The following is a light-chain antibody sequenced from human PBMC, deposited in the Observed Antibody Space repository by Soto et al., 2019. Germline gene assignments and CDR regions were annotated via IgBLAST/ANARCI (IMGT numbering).Light chain of an antibody. J-gene: IGLJ2*01. V-gene: IGLV2-14*01. Sequence: LTQPASVSGSPGQSITISCTGTSSDVGGYYYVSWYQQYPGKAPKLMIYDVSNRPSGISNRFSGSKSGNTASLTISGLQAEDEADYYCSSYTSSSTVVFGGGTKVTVL. CDR1: SSDVGGYYY. CDR2: DVS. CDR3: SSYTSSSTVV.